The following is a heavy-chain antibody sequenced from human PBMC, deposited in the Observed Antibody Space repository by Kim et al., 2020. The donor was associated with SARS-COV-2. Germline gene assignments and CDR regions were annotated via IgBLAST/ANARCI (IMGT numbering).Heavy chain of an antibody. J-gene: IGHJ4*02. Sequence: GGSLRLSCVASGFIFDNYAMTWVRQAPGKGLEWVSTISGSGLTTFYADSVKGRFTISRDNSKNSFSVHMNSLRVEDTAVYHCVKGRGSYCSSGSCYFDYWGQGTLVTVSS. CDR1: GFIFDNYA. CDR2: ISGSGLTT. V-gene: IGHV3-23*01. CDR3: VKGRGSYCSSGSCYFDY. D-gene: IGHD2-15*01.